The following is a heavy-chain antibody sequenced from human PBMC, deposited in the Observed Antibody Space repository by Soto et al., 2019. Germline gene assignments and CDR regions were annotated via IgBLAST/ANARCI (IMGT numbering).Heavy chain of an antibody. V-gene: IGHV4-59*01. Sequence: KTSETLSLTCTVSGGSISSYYWSWIRQPPGKGLEWIGYIYYSGSTNYYPSLESRVSMSIDTSRNQFSLKLTSVTAADTAVYYCARATSFSGHHGYWGQGTLVTVSS. CDR3: ARATSFSGHHGY. J-gene: IGHJ4*02. CDR1: GGSISSYY. CDR2: IYYSGST. D-gene: IGHD2-8*02.